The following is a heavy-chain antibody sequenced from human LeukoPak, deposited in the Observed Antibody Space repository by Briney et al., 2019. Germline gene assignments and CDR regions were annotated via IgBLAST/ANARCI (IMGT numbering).Heavy chain of an antibody. J-gene: IGHJ5*02. CDR2: VHYSGST. V-gene: IGHV4-39*01. CDR1: GGSISSSGGYY. D-gene: IGHD6-19*01. Sequence: PSETLSLTCTVSGGSISSSGGYYWGWIRQSPGKGLEWIGSVHYSGSTHYNPSLKSRVTISADTSNNRFSLNLRSVTAADAAVYYCARQYSSGWPWFDPWGQGTLVTVSS. CDR3: ARQYSSGWPWFDP.